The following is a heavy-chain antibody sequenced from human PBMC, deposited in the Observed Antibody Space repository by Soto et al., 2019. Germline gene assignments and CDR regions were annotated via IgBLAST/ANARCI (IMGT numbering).Heavy chain of an antibody. CDR3: ARDLEAGSLTVDN. Sequence: GSLRLSCAASGFTLNGDYIRWIRLAPGKGLEWFSYFSSGGSTIYYADSVKGRFTISRDNAKNSLYLQMNSLRAEDTAVYYCARDLEAGSLTVDNWGQGTLVTVSS. CDR1: GFTLNGDY. D-gene: IGHD3-10*01. CDR2: FSSGGSTI. J-gene: IGHJ4*02. V-gene: IGHV3-11*01.